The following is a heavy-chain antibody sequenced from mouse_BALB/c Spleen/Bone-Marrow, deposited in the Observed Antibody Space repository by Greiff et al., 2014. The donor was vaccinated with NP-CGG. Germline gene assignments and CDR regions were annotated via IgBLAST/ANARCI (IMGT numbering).Heavy chain of an antibody. CDR3: ARYDGYFDY. V-gene: IGHV1-54*01. Sequence: QVQLQQSGAELVRPGTSVKVSCKASGYAFTDYLMGWLKQRPGQGLEWIGVINPGSGSTNYNEKFKDKATLTADKSSSTAYMQLSSLTSDDSAVYFCARYDGYFDYWGQGTILTVSS. D-gene: IGHD2-3*01. CDR2: INPGSGST. CDR1: GYAFTDYL. J-gene: IGHJ2*01.